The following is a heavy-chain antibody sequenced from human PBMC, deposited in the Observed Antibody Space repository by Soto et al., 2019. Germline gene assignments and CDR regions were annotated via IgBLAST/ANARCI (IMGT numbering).Heavy chain of an antibody. Sequence: ASETLSLTCTVSGGSISSGGYYWSWIRQHPGKGLEWIGYIYYSGSTYYNPSLKSRVTISVDTSKNQFSLKLSSVTAADTAVYYCARSYSREHTLDYWGQGTLVTVSS. D-gene: IGHD6-13*01. CDR2: IYYSGST. CDR3: ARSYSREHTLDY. V-gene: IGHV4-31*03. J-gene: IGHJ4*02. CDR1: GGSISSGGYY.